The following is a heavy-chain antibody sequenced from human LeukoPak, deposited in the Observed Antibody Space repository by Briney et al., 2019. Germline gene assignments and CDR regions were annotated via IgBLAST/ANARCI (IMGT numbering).Heavy chain of an antibody. CDR2: MNIGNGNT. Sequence: ASVKVSCKASGYTFTSHAVHWVRQAPGQRPAWMGWMNIGNGNTKYLQNFQDRVTIIRETSANTVYMELSSLRAEDTAVYYCARSEIIDYYYGSGRYFDYWGQGSLVTVSS. CDR3: ARSEIIDYYYGSGRYFDY. CDR1: GYTFTSHA. D-gene: IGHD3-10*01. J-gene: IGHJ4*02. V-gene: IGHV1-3*04.